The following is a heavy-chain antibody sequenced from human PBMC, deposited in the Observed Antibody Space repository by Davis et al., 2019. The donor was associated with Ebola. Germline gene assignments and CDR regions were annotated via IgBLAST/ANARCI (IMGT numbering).Heavy chain of an antibody. J-gene: IGHJ6*02. D-gene: IGHD3-9*01. CDR1: GYTFTSYY. CDR2: INPSGGST. CDR3: ARELRYFDQYYYYGMDV. V-gene: IGHV1-46*01. Sequence: ASVKVSCKASGYTFTSYYMHWVRQAPGQGLEWMGIINPSGGSTSYAQKFQGRVTMTRDTSTSTVYMELSSLRSEDTAVYYCARELRYFDQYYYYGMDVWGQGTTVTVSS.